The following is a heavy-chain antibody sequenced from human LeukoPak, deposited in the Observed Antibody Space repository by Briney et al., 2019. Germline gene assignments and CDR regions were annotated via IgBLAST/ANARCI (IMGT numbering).Heavy chain of an antibody. CDR1: GLTLSNYG. CDR2: IRYDGSDK. J-gene: IGHJ4*02. CDR3: ARRPGTSQFDY. V-gene: IGHV3-30*02. D-gene: IGHD1-1*01. Sequence: GGSLRLSCAASGLTLSNYGMHWVRQAPGKGLEWVAFIRYDGSDKYYANSVKGRFTISRDNSKNTLYLQMNSLRAEDMAVYYCARRPGTSQFDYWGQGTLVTVSS.